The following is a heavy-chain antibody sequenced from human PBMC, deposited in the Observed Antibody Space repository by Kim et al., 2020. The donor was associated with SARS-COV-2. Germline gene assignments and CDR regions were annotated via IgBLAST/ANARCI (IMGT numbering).Heavy chain of an antibody. J-gene: IGHJ4*01. CDR1: GGSISSSSYY. V-gene: IGHV4-39*01. CDR3: ARPGYSSGWYNFDY. CDR2: IYYSGST. D-gene: IGHD6-19*01. Sequence: SETLSLTCTVSGGSISSSSYYWGWIRQPPGKGLEWIGSIYYSGSTYYNPSLKSRVTISVDTSKNQFSLKLSSVTAADTAVYYCARPGYSSGWYNFDYWGHGTLVTVSS.